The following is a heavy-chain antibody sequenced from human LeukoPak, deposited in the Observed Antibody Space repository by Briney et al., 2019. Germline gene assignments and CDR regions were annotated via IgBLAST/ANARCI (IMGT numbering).Heavy chain of an antibody. CDR2: IIPILGIA. Sequence: ASVKVSCKASGGTSSSYVISWVRQAPGQGLEWMGRIIPILGIANYAQKFQGRVTITADESTSTAYMELYSLRSEDTALYYCAIWGGRGSPQWYGPLDYWGQGTLVTVSS. V-gene: IGHV1-69*04. D-gene: IGHD2-8*01. J-gene: IGHJ4*02. CDR3: AIWGGRGSPQWYGPLDY. CDR1: GGTSSSYV.